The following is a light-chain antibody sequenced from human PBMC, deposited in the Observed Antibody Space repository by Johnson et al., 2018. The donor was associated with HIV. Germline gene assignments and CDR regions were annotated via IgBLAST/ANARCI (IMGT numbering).Light chain of an antibody. J-gene: IGLJ1*01. CDR1: SSNIGNNY. V-gene: IGLV1-51*02. CDR2: EDN. CDR3: GTWDNSLSTGAV. Sequence: QSVLTQPPSVSAAPGQKVTISCSGSSSNIGNNYVSWYQQLPGTAPKLLMYEDNKRPSGIPDRFSGSKSGTSATLGITGVQTGDETDYYCGTWDNSLSTGAVFGTGTKVTVL.